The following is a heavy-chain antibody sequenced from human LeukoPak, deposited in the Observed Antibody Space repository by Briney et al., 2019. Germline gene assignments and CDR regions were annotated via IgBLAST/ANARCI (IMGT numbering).Heavy chain of an antibody. Sequence: ASETLSLTCAVYGGSFSGYYWSWIRQPPGKGLEWIGYIFYTGYTDYNPSLKSRVTISVDTSKNQFSLRLSSVTAADTAVYYCARRGYFDQWGQGTLVTVSS. CDR2: IFYTGYT. CDR1: GGSFSGYY. J-gene: IGHJ4*02. V-gene: IGHV4-59*08. CDR3: ARRGYFDQ.